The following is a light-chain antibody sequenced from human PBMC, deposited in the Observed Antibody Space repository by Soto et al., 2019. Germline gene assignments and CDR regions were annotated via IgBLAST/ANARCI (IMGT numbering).Light chain of an antibody. V-gene: IGLV1-44*01. CDR3: EARDDSLNAVV. CDR1: SSNIGSNI. Sequence: QPVLTQPPSASGTPGQRVTISCSGGSSNIGSNIVNWYQQLPGTAPKLLIYINNQRPSGVPDRFSGSKSGTSASLAISGLQSEDEADYYCEARDDSLNAVVFGGGTQLTVL. CDR2: INN. J-gene: IGLJ2*01.